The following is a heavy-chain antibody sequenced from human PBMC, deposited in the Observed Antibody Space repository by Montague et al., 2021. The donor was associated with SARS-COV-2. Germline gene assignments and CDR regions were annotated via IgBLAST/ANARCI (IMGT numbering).Heavy chain of an antibody. CDR2: IYYLGTT. V-gene: IGHV4-59*11. CDR3: ARNGGAAVPGLLLGMDI. D-gene: IGHD6-19*01. Sequence: SETLSLTCIVSGGSISGHYWSWVRQTPEKGLEWIGYIYYLGTTNYNPSLKTRVTFSVDTSKNQHSLMLTSVTAADTGVYYCARNGGAAVPGLLLGMDIWGQGTTVTVSS. CDR1: GGSISGHY. J-gene: IGHJ6*02.